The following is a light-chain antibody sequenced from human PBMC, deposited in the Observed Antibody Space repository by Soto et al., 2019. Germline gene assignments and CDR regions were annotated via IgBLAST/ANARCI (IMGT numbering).Light chain of an antibody. CDR1: QSVSSN. V-gene: IGKV3-15*01. CDR2: GAS. CDR3: QQYNNWPLWT. J-gene: IGKJ1*01. Sequence: EIVIKPSPAPMFVSPGERANPSCTASQSVSSNLAWYQQKPGQAPRLLIYGASTRATGIPARFSGSGSGTEFTLTISSLQSEDFAVYYCQQYNNWPLWTFGQGTKVDIK.